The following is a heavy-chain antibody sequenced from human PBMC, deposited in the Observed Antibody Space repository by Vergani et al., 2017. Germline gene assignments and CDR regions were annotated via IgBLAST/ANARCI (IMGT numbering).Heavy chain of an antibody. CDR3: ARVVYDFWSGYYYYGMDV. Sequence: QVQLVQSGAEVQKPGASVKVSCKASGYTFTSYDINWVRQATGQGLEWMGWMNPNSGNTGYAQKFQGRGTLTRNTSISTAYMELSSLRSEDTAVYYCARVVYDFWSGYYYYGMDVWGQGTTVTVSS. CDR2: MNPNSGNT. V-gene: IGHV1-8*01. D-gene: IGHD3-3*01. CDR1: GYTFTSYD. J-gene: IGHJ6*02.